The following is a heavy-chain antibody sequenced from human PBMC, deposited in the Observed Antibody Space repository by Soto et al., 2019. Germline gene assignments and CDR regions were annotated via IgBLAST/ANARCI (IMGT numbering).Heavy chain of an antibody. Sequence: SVKVSCKASGGTFSSYTISWVRQAPGQGLEWMGRIIPILGIANYAQKFQGRVTITADKSTSTAYMELSSLRSEDTAVYYCARDTVNYDILTGPSPFDYWGQGTLVTVSS. CDR1: GGTFSSYT. J-gene: IGHJ4*02. CDR3: ARDTVNYDILTGPSPFDY. CDR2: IIPILGIA. D-gene: IGHD3-9*01. V-gene: IGHV1-69*04.